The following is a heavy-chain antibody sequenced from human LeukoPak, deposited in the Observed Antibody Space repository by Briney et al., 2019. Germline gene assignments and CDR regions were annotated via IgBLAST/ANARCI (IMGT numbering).Heavy chain of an antibody. V-gene: IGHV4-30-2*01. J-gene: IGHJ5*02. CDR1: GGSISSGGYY. CDR3: AREDPITYNWFDP. CDR2: IYHSGST. Sequence: PSETLSLTCTVSGGSISSGGYYWSWIRQPPGKGLEWIGYIYHSGSTYYNPSLKSRVTISVDRSKNQFSPKLSSVTAADTAVYYCAREDPITYNWFDPWGQGTLVTVSS.